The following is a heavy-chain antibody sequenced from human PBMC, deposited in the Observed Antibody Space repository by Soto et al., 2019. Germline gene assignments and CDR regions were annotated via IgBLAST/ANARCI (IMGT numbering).Heavy chain of an antibody. J-gene: IGHJ6*03. V-gene: IGHV4-31*03. Sequence: PSETLSLTCTVSGGSISSGGYYWSWIRQHPGKGLEWIGEINHSGSTNYNPSLKSRVTISVDTSKSQFSLKLSPVTAADTAIYYCARGVSNYDFWSGYSHYYYYMDVWGKGTTVTVSS. CDR2: INHSGST. D-gene: IGHD3-3*01. CDR3: ARGVSNYDFWSGYSHYYYYMDV. CDR1: GGSISSGGYY.